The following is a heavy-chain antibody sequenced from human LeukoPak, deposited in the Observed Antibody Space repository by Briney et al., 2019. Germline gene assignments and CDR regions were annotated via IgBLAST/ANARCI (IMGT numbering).Heavy chain of an antibody. Sequence: SETLSLTCAVYGGSFSGYYWSWIRQPPGKGLEWIGEINHSGSTNYNPSLKGRVTISVDTSKNQFSLKLSSVTAADTAVYYCARGRDDYSNFDWFDPWGQGTLVTVSS. D-gene: IGHD4-11*01. CDR3: ARGRDDYSNFDWFDP. V-gene: IGHV4-34*01. CDR2: INHSGST. CDR1: GGSFSGYY. J-gene: IGHJ5*02.